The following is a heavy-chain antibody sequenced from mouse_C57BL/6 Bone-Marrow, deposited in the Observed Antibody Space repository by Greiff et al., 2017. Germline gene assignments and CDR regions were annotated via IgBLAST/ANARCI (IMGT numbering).Heavy chain of an antibody. D-gene: IGHD1-1*01. CDR2: ISNGGGST. J-gene: IGHJ3*01. CDR3: ARQELRGFAY. CDR1: GFTFSDYY. V-gene: IGHV5-12*01. Sequence: LKESGGGLVQPGGSLKLSCAASGFTFSDYYMYWVRQTPEKRLEWVAYISNGGGSTYYPDTVKGRFTISRDNAKNTLYLQMSRLKSEDTAMYYCARQELRGFAYWGQGTLVTVSA.